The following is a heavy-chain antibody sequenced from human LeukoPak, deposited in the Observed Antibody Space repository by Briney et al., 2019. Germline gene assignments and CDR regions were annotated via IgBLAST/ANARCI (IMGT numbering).Heavy chain of an antibody. D-gene: IGHD3-22*01. CDR1: GGSFGGYF. J-gene: IGHJ4*02. CDR3: ARGPPLAYYGTGGYYFFDY. V-gene: IGHV4-34*01. Sequence: PSETLSVTCSAYGGSFGGYFWSWIRQPPGEGLEWIGEVNHSGSTNYNPSLKSRVTISVDTSRTQFSLNLRSVTAADTAVYYCARGPPLAYYGTGGYYFFDYWGQGILVTVSP. CDR2: VNHSGST.